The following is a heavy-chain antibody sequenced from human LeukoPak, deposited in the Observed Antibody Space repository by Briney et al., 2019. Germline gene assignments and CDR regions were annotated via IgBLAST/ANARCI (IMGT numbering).Heavy chain of an antibody. Sequence: GGSLRLSCAASGFTLSSYWMSWVRQAPGKGLEWVANINQDGREKYYVDSVKGRFTISRDNAKNSLYLQMNSLRAEDTALYYCARLGISYYYYYMDVWGKGTTVTVSS. CDR2: INQDGREK. V-gene: IGHV3-7*01. CDR1: GFTLSSYW. D-gene: IGHD7-27*01. J-gene: IGHJ6*03. CDR3: ARLGISYYYYYMDV.